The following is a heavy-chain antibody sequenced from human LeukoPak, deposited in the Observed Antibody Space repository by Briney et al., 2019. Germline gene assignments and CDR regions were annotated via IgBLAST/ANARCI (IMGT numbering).Heavy chain of an antibody. Sequence: SETLSLTCTVSGGSISSYYWSWIRQPPGKGLEWIGYIYYSGSTNYNPSLKSRVTISVDTSKNQFSLKLSSVTAADTAVYYCARGRVGRWLQRGVYFDYWGQGTLVTVSS. CDR2: IYYSGST. D-gene: IGHD5-24*01. CDR1: GGSISSYY. CDR3: ARGRVGRWLQRGVYFDY. J-gene: IGHJ4*02. V-gene: IGHV4-59*12.